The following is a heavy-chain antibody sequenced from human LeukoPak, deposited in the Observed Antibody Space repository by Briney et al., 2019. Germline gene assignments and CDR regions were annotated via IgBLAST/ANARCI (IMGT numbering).Heavy chain of an antibody. CDR3: AKGLGGYSSGWFGGEYDY. Sequence: PGGPLRLSCAASGFTFSSYAMSWVRQAPGKGLEWVSAISGSGGSTYYADSVKGRFTISRDNSKNTLYLQMNSLRAEDTAVYYCAKGLGGYSSGWFGGEYDYWGQGTLVTVSS. CDR1: GFTFSSYA. D-gene: IGHD6-19*01. J-gene: IGHJ4*02. V-gene: IGHV3-23*01. CDR2: ISGSGGST.